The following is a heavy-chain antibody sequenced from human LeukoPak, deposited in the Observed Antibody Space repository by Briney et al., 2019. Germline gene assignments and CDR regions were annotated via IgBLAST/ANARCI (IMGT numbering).Heavy chain of an antibody. CDR2: IYPGDSDT. Sequence: GESLRISCKASGYSFTTYWIGWVRQMPGKGLEWMGIIYPGDSDTRYIPSFQGQVTISADKSISTAYLQWRSLKASDTAIYYCARTYSSGWALFDYWGQGIVTAVSS. V-gene: IGHV5-51*01. D-gene: IGHD6-19*01. J-gene: IGHJ4*02. CDR3: ARTYSSGWALFDY. CDR1: GYSFTTYW.